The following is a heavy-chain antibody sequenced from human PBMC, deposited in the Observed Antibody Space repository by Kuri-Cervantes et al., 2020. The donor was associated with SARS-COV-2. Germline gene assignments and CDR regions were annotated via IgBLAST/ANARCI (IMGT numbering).Heavy chain of an antibody. CDR2: ISSSSSYI. J-gene: IGHJ3*02. Sequence: GESLKISCTASGFTFNSYNMKWVRQAPGKGLEWVSSISSSSSYIYYADSVKGRFTISRDNAKNSLYLQMNSLRAEDTAVYYCARDAPKGPSHFDIWGQGTMVTVSS. V-gene: IGHV3-21*01. CDR1: GFTFNSYN. CDR3: ARDAPKGPSHFDI.